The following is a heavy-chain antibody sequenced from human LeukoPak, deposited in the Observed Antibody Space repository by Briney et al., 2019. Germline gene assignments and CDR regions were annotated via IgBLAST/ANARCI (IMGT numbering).Heavy chain of an antibody. CDR1: GFTFSSYE. CDR2: ISGSGSTI. D-gene: IGHD3-10*01. Sequence: GGSLRLSCAASGFTFSSYEMNWVRQAPGKGLEWVSYISGSGSTIHYADSVKGRFTISRDNAKGSLYLQMNSLRAEDMAVYFCARDKYYGSGTFDHWGQGALVTVSS. V-gene: IGHV3-48*03. CDR3: ARDKYYGSGTFDH. J-gene: IGHJ4*02.